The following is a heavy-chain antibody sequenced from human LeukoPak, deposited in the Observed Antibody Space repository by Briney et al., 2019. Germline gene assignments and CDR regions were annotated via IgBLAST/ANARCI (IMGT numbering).Heavy chain of an antibody. CDR2: INPNSGGT. D-gene: IGHD3-22*01. CDR3: ARDIAATERYYDSSGYYRGVFDY. Sequence: ASVTVSCKASGYIFTSYGISWVRQAPGQGLEWMGWINPNSGGTNYAQKFQGWVTMTRDTSISTAYMELSRLRSDDTAVYYCARDIAATERYYDSSGYYRGVFDYWGQGTLVTVSS. J-gene: IGHJ4*02. V-gene: IGHV1-2*04. CDR1: GYIFTSYG.